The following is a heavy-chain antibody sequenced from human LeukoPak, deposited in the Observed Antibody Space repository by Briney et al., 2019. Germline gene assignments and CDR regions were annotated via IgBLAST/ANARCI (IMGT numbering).Heavy chain of an antibody. Sequence: GGSLRLSCAASGFTFSSYGMHWVRQAPGKGLEWVAVIWYDGSNKYYADSVKGRFTISRDNSKNTLCLQMNSLRAEDTAVYYCAREDYSNYPYYYYGMDVWGQGTTVTVSS. CDR3: AREDYSNYPYYYYGMDV. J-gene: IGHJ6*02. V-gene: IGHV3-33*01. D-gene: IGHD4-11*01. CDR2: IWYDGSNK. CDR1: GFTFSSYG.